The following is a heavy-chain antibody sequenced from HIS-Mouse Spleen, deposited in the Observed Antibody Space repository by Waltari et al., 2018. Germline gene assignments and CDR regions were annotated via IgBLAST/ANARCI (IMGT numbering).Heavy chain of an antibody. D-gene: IGHD6-13*01. CDR1: GGSISSSSYY. CDR3: AREIPYSSSWYDWYFDL. V-gene: IGHV4-39*07. CDR2: IYYSEST. Sequence: QLQLQESGPGLVKPSETLSLTCTVPGGSISSSSYYWGWIRQPPGKGLEWIGSIYYSESTYYNPSLKSRVTISVDTSKNQFSLKLSSVTAADTAVYYCAREIPYSSSWYDWYFDLWGRCTLVTVSS. J-gene: IGHJ2*01.